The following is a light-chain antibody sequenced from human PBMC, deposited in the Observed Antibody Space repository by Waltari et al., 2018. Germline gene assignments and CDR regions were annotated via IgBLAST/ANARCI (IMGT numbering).Light chain of an antibody. CDR1: AVPKQY. J-gene: IGLJ2*01. V-gene: IGLV3-25*03. CDR3: QSADSSGTYVV. CDR2: KDS. Sequence: SYELTQPPSVSVSPGQTARITCSGDAVPKQYAYWYQQKPGQAPVLVIYKDSERPSGIPERFAGSGSGTTVTLTISGVQAEDEADYYCQSADSSGTYVVFGGGTKLTVL.